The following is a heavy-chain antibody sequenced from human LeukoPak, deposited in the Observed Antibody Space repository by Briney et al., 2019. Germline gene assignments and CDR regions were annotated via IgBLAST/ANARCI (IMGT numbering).Heavy chain of an antibody. J-gene: IGHJ4*02. CDR2: IRQDGGEK. D-gene: IGHD6-13*01. Sequence: GGSLRLSCAASGFTFSSHWLSWVRQAPGKGLEWVANIRQDGGEKNFLDSVKGRFTISRDNAMNSLYLQMNSLRADDTAVYYCATSGYSSSWYQLGVDYWGQGTLVTVSS. CDR3: ATSGYSSSWYQLGVDY. CDR1: GFTFSSHW. V-gene: IGHV3-7*03.